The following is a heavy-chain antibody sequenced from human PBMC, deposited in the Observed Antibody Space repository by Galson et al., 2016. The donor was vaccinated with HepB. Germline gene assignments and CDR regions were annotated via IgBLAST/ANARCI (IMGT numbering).Heavy chain of an antibody. Sequence: SVKVSCKASGYRFTGYYIHWVRQAPGQGLEWVGWINPNTGGTNYAHRFQGWVTMTSDTSIRTVYLELRTDDTAVYYCARSFQPWHEFDYWGQGTVVTVSS. CDR1: GYRFTGYY. CDR3: ARSFQPWHEFDY. J-gene: IGHJ4*02. V-gene: IGHV1-2*04. CDR2: INPNTGGT.